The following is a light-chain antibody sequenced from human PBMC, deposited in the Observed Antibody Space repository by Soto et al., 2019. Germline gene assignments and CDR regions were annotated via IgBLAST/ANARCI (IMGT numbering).Light chain of an antibody. CDR3: QHYNSYSWT. CDR2: KAS. J-gene: IGKJ1*01. V-gene: IGKV1-5*03. CDR1: QSVSSW. Sequence: DIQMTQSPSTLSASVGDRVTITCRASQSVSSWLAWYQQKPGKAPKLLISKASNLGSGVPSRFSGSGSGTEFTLTITSLQLDDFATYYCQHYNSYSWTFGQGTKVDIK.